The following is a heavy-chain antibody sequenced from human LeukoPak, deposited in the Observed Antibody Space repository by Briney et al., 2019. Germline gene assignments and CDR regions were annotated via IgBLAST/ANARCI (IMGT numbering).Heavy chain of an antibody. V-gene: IGHV1-3*01. CDR1: GYTFTSYA. D-gene: IGHD3-22*01. J-gene: IGHJ4*02. CDR3: ARGASGYYDSSGSPPGFDY. CDR2: INAGNGNT. Sequence: ASVKVSCKASGYTFTSYAMHWVRQAPGQRLEWMGWINAGNGNTKYSQKFQGRVTITRDTSASTAYMELSSLRSEDTAVYYCARGASGYYDSSGSPPGFDYWGQGTLVTVSS.